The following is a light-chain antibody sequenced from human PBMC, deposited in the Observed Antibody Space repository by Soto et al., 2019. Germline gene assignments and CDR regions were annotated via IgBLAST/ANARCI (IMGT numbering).Light chain of an antibody. CDR2: GAS. Sequence: DIQMTQSPSSLSASVGARVTITCRASQSIGNYLNWYQHKPGKAPKLLIYGASSLHSGVPSSFSGSGSGTDFTLTISSLQPEDFATYYCQQSYSTPLTFGGGTKVEIK. V-gene: IGKV1-39*01. J-gene: IGKJ4*01. CDR1: QSIGNY. CDR3: QQSYSTPLT.